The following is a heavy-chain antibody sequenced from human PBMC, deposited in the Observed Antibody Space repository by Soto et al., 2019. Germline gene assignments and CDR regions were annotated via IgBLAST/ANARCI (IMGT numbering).Heavy chain of an antibody. D-gene: IGHD4-4*01. CDR1: GLPFGDNW. CDR2: ISNDGSDT. V-gene: IGHV3-74*01. CDR3: ARDSYSSATH. J-gene: IGHJ4*01. Sequence: GGSTRLSCAASGLPFGDNWMHWVRQAPGKGLVWVSRISNDGSDTTYADSVRGRFTVSRDNAKNTLYLQMNSLRAEDTAVYYCARDSYSSATHWGHGTLVTVSS.